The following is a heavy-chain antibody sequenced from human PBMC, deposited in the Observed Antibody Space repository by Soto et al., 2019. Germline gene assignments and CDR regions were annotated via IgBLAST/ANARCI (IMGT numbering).Heavy chain of an antibody. CDR1: GFTFSSHA. J-gene: IGHJ4*02. CDR3: AKVSSSWYAGFFDL. CDR2: LSDSGIII. V-gene: IGHV3-23*01. Sequence: GGSLRLSCTASGFTFSSHAMTWVRQAPGKGLEWVSGLSDSGIIIYYADSVKGRLTISRDNSKNTLYLQIHTLRAEDTAVYYCAKVSSSWYAGFFDLWGQGTLVTVSS. D-gene: IGHD6-13*01.